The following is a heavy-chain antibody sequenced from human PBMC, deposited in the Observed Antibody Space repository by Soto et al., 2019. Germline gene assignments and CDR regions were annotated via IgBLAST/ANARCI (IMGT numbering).Heavy chain of an antibody. V-gene: IGHV1-18*01. CDR2: ISAYNGNT. J-gene: IGHJ5*02. CDR3: ARDEYKGYGDYEDWFDP. CDR1: GYTFTSYG. Sequence: VASVKVSCKASGYTFTSYGISWVRQAPGQGLEWMGWISAYNGNTNYAQKLQGRVTMTTDTSTSTAYMELRSLRSDDTAVYYCARDEYKGYGDYEDWFDPWGQGTLVTVSS. D-gene: IGHD4-17*01.